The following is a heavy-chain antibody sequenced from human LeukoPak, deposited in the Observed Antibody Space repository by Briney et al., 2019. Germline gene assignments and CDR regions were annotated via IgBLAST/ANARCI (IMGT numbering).Heavy chain of an antibody. D-gene: IGHD3-22*01. Sequence: GGPLRLSCAASGFTFSSYSMNWVRQAPGKGLEWVSYISSSSSTIYYADSVKGRFTISRDNAKNSLYLQMNSLRAEDTAVYYCARDPYYDSSGYPDYWGQGTLVTVSS. CDR3: ARDPYYDSSGYPDY. CDR2: ISSSSSTI. J-gene: IGHJ4*02. CDR1: GFTFSSYS. V-gene: IGHV3-48*04.